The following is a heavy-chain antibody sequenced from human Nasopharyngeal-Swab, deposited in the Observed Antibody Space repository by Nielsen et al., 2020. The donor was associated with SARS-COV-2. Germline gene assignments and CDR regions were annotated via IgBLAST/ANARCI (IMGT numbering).Heavy chain of an antibody. D-gene: IGHD3-22*01. CDR1: GFTFSSYE. CDR3: ATPRGLNAYYYDSSGYYSFDY. Sequence: GGSLRLSCAASGFTFSSYEMNWVRQAPGKGLEWVSYISSSGSTTYYADSVKGRFTISRDNSKNTLYLQMNSLRAEDTAVYYCATPRGLNAYYYDSSGYYSFDYWGQGTLVTVSS. J-gene: IGHJ4*02. V-gene: IGHV3-48*03. CDR2: ISSSGSTT.